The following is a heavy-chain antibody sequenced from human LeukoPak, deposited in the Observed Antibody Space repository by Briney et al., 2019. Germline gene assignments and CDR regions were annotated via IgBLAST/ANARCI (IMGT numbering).Heavy chain of an antibody. CDR2: ISYDGSNK. V-gene: IGHV3-30-3*01. CDR1: GFTFSSYA. D-gene: IGHD1-26*01. CDR3: ARDRGPVVSPSRSPNTGAFDM. Sequence: GGSLRLSCAASGFTFSSYAMHWVRRAPGKGLEWVAVISYDGSNKYYADSVKGRFTISRDNSKNTLYLQMNSLRAEDTAVYYCARDRGPVVSPSRSPNTGAFDMWGQGTKVTVSS. J-gene: IGHJ3*02.